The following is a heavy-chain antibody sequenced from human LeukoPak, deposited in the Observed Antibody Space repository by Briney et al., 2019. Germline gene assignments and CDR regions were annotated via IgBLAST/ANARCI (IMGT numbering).Heavy chain of an antibody. Sequence: GGSLRLSCAASGFTFSSYDMHWVRQATGKGLEWVSAIGTAGDTYYPGSVKGRFTISRENAKNSLYLQMNSLRAEDTAVYYCARDRCSSTSCPGWWDYWGQGTLVTVSS. D-gene: IGHD2-2*01. J-gene: IGHJ4*02. CDR1: GFTFSSYD. V-gene: IGHV3-13*01. CDR3: ARDRCSSTSCPGWWDY. CDR2: IGTAGDT.